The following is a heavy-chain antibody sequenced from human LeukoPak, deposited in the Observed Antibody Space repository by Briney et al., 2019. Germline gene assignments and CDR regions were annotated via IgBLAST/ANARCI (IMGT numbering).Heavy chain of an antibody. CDR2: IYYTGST. V-gene: IGHV4-39*01. CDR1: GGSIGGSSYY. Sequence: SETPSLTCTVSGGSIGGSSYYWGWIRLPPGKGLEWIGRIYYTGSTYYNPSLKSRVTISVDTSKNQFSLNLTSVTAADTAVYYCARQNPLNWFDPWGQGTLATVSS. J-gene: IGHJ5*02. CDR3: ARQNPLNWFDP.